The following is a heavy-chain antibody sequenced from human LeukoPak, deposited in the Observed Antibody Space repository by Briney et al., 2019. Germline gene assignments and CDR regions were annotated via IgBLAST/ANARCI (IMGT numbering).Heavy chain of an antibody. D-gene: IGHD1-26*01. J-gene: IGHJ4*02. CDR3: ARHESAVGALFH. CDR1: GGTISRYY. Sequence: PSETLSLTCAVSGGTISRYYWSWIRQSPGKGLEWIGYIYSTGSTNSSPSLKSRVSISVDTSKNQFSLNMRSVTAADTAVYYCARHESAVGALFHWGQGVLVTVSP. V-gene: IGHV4-59*08. CDR2: IYSTGST.